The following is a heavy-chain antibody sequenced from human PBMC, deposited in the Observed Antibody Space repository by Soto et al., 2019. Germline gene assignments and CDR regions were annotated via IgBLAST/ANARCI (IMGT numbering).Heavy chain of an antibody. CDR3: ARESCSGGGCFDY. J-gene: IGHJ4*02. CDR2: IYYRGST. Sequence: QVQLQESGPGLVKPSQTLSLTCTVSGGSISSGAYYWIWIRQPPGKGLEWIGHIYYRGSTYNNPSLKSRVSISVDTSKNQFSLKLSSVTAADTAVYYCARESCSGGGCFDYWGQGTLVTVSS. V-gene: IGHV4-31*03. CDR1: GGSISSGAYY. D-gene: IGHD2-15*01.